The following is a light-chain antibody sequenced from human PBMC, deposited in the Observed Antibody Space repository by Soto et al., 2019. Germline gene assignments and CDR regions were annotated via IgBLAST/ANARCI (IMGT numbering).Light chain of an antibody. CDR1: SSDVVGYNY. V-gene: IGLV2-14*01. CDR3: SSHISSSIDYV. Sequence: QSALTQTASGSGSPGQSITISCTGTSSDVVGYNYVSLYQPHPGKAPKLMIYEVSNRPSGVSNRFSGSKAGKTASLTISGLQAVEEAGYCGSSHISSSIDYVCGTGTTVTVL. J-gene: IGLJ1*01. CDR2: EVS.